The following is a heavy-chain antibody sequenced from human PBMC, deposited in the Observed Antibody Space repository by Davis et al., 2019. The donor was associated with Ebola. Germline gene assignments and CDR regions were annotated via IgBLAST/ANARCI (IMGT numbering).Heavy chain of an antibody. V-gene: IGHV4-4*07. Sequence: PSETLSLTCTVSGGSISSYYWSWIRQPAGKGLEWIGRIYTSGSTNYNPSLKSRVTMSVDTSKNQFSLKLSSVTAADTAVYYCARDITVPAARPHGMDVWGQGTTVTVSS. J-gene: IGHJ6*02. D-gene: IGHD2-2*01. CDR2: IYTSGST. CDR1: GGSISSYY. CDR3: ARDITVPAARPHGMDV.